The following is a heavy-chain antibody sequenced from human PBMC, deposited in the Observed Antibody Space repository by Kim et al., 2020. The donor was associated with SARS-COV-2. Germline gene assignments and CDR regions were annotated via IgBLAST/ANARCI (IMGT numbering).Heavy chain of an antibody. V-gene: IGHV3-48*02. Sequence: DSVXGRFTISRDNAKNSLFLQMNSLRDEDTAVYYCARGSNGAFDIWGQGTKVTVSS. CDR3: ARGSNGAFDI. D-gene: IGHD2-8*01. J-gene: IGHJ3*02.